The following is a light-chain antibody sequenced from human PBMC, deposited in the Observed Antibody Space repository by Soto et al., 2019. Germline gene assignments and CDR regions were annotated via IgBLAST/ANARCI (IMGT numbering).Light chain of an antibody. CDR1: QGISSY. J-gene: IGKJ1*01. Sequence: IRMTQSPSSFSASTGDRVTITCRASQGISSYLAWYQQRPGKAPKLLIYAASTLQSGVPSRFSGSGSGTDFTLTISALQPEDFTTYYCQQLNSYPWTFGQGTKVDI. V-gene: IGKV1-8*01. CDR2: AAS. CDR3: QQLNSYPWT.